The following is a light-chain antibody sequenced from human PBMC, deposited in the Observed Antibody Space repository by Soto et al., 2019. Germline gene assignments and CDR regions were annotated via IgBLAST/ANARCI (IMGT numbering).Light chain of an antibody. CDR2: GAS. V-gene: IGKV3-15*01. CDR3: QQYNNWPPVT. CDR1: QSVSNN. Sequence: EIVMTQSPVTLSVSPGERVTLSCRASQSVSNNLAWYQQKSGQAPRLLIYGASTRVTGIPARFSGSGSGTEFTLTISRLQSEDFAIYYCQQYNNWPPVTFGQGTRLYIK. J-gene: IGKJ5*01.